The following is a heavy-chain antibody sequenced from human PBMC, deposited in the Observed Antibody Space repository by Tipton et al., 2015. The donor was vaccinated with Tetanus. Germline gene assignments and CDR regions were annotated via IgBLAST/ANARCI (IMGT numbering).Heavy chain of an antibody. CDR1: GALITTGGYS. Sequence: TLSLTCNVSGALITTGGYSWGWIRQPPGQGLEWLGYIYQTDSTYYNPSVRSRLTLSLRRSKNQVSLKLSSVTAADTAVYFCARTPDYYYGMDVWRQGTTVTVSS. V-gene: IGHV4-30-2*01. CDR2: IYQTDST. CDR3: ARTPDYYYGMDV. J-gene: IGHJ6*02.